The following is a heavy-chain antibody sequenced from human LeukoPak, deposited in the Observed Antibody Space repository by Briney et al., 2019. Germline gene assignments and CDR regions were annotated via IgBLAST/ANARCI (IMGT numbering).Heavy chain of an antibody. J-gene: IGHJ4*02. CDR2: ISYDGSNK. V-gene: IGHV3-30*18. Sequence: GGSLTLSCAASGFTFSSYGMHWVGRLPARGREGGAVISYDGSNKYYADSVKGRFTISRDNSKNTLYLQMNSLRAEDTAVYYCAKDPYDYGDYVPDYWGQGTLVTVSS. CDR3: AKDPYDYGDYVPDY. CDR1: GFTFSSYG. D-gene: IGHD4-17*01.